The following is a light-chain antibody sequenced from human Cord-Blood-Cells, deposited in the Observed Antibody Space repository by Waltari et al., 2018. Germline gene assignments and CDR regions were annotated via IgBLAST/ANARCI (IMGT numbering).Light chain of an antibody. Sequence: QSALTQPASVSGSPGQSITISCTGTSSDVGSYNLVSWYQQHPGKAPKLMIYEGSKRTSGVSNRFSGSKSGNTASLTISGLQAEDEAYYYCCSYAGSSTWVFGGGTKLTVL. V-gene: IGLV2-23*01. CDR3: CSYAGSSTWV. CDR1: SSDVGSYNL. CDR2: EGS. J-gene: IGLJ3*02.